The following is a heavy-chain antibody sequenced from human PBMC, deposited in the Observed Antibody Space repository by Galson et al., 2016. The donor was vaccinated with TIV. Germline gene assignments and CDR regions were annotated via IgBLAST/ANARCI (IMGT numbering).Heavy chain of an antibody. Sequence: SLRLSCAVSRFNFSDYWMSWVRQAPGKGLEWVANIKEDGREKNYVGSVEGRFAVSRETGKNSLYLQMNSLTVEVTAVYYCATNWAPDYWGQGTLVTVSS. J-gene: IGHJ4*02. CDR2: IKEDGREK. CDR1: RFNFSDYW. V-gene: IGHV3-7*01. CDR3: ATNWAPDY. D-gene: IGHD1-1*01.